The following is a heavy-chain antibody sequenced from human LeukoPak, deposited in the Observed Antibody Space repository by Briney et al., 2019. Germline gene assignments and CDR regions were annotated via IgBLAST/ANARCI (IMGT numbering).Heavy chain of an antibody. CDR3: ARDRGINMVRGVIDY. Sequence: GGSLRLSCAASGFTFSSYEMNWVRQAPGKGLEWVSYISTSGNTRYYADSVKGRFTISRDNAKNSLYLQMNSLRVEDTAVYYCARDRGINMVRGVIDYWGQGTLVTVSS. CDR1: GFTFSSYE. D-gene: IGHD3-10*01. CDR2: ISTSGNTR. J-gene: IGHJ4*02. V-gene: IGHV3-48*03.